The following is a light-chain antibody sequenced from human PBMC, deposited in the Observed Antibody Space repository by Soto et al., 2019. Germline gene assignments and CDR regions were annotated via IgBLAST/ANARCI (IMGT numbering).Light chain of an antibody. J-gene: IGKJ4*01. CDR1: QTGRNNY. Sequence: EFVLTQSPGRLSLSPGERATLSCRASQTGRNNYLAWYQQKPGQAPRLLIYDASSRATGIPDRFSGGGSGTDFTLTISTLQPEDFAVYYCQQFSSYPLTFGGGTKVDIK. CDR2: DAS. CDR3: QQFSSYPLT. V-gene: IGKV3-20*01.